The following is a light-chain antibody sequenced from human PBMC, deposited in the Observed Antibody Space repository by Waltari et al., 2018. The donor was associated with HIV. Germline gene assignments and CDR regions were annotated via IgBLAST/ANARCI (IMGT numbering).Light chain of an antibody. CDR2: GAS. CDR3: QQCGNSPWT. Sequence: EIVFTPSPATLSVSPGERATLSCRARQRFSSTSLAWYQQKPGQAPRLLIYGASSRATGFPDRFSGSGSGTDFTLTISRLEPEDFAVYFCQQCGNSPWTFGQGTKVEIK. J-gene: IGKJ1*01. V-gene: IGKV3-20*01. CDR1: QRFSSTS.